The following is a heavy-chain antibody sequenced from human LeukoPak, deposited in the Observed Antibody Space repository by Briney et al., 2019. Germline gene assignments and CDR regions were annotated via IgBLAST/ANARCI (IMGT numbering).Heavy chain of an antibody. V-gene: IGHV3-64*01. Sequence: GGSLRLSCAAYGFTFSSYAMHWVRQDPGKGLEYVSAISSNGGSTYYANSVKGRFTISRDNSKNTLYLQMGSLRAEDMAVYYCARFTRNGSGSYYAFDIWGQGTMVTVSS. CDR2: ISSNGGST. CDR1: GFTFSSYA. CDR3: ARFTRNGSGSYYAFDI. D-gene: IGHD3-10*01. J-gene: IGHJ3*02.